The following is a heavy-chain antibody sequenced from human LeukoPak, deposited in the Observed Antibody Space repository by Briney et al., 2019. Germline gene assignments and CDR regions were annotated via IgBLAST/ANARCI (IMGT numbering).Heavy chain of an antibody. D-gene: IGHD6-6*01. CDR2: IHYSGST. J-gene: IGHJ5*02. CDR3: ARAARPYTWFDP. V-gene: IGHV4-59*11. CDR1: GGSISSHY. Sequence: SETLSLTCTVSGGSISSHYWSWIRQPPGKGLEWIGYIHYSGSTNYNPSLKSRVTISVDTSKNQFSLQLSSVTAADTAVFYCARAARPYTWFDPWGQGTLVTVSS.